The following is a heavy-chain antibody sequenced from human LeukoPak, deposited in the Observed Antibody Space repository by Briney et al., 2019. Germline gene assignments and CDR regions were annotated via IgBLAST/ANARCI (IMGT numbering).Heavy chain of an antibody. D-gene: IGHD5-24*01. Sequence: GGSLRLSCAASGFTFSSYAMHWVRQAPGKGLEYVSVISSNGGSTYYANSVKGRFTISRDNSKNTLYLQMGSLRAEDMAVYYWARDLHEMATIDSPGQPAGYWGQGTLVTVSS. V-gene: IGHV3-64*01. J-gene: IGHJ4*02. CDR1: GFTFSSYA. CDR2: ISSNGGST. CDR3: ARDLHEMATIDSPGQPAGY.